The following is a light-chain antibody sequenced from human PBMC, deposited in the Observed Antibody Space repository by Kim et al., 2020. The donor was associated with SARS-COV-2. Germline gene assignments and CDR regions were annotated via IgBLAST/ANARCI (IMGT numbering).Light chain of an antibody. CDR2: RNN. V-gene: IGLV1-47*01. Sequence: PGQRVTISCSGSSSNIGSNYVYWYQQLPGTAPKLLIYRNNQRPSGVPDRFSGSKSGTSASLAISGPRSEDEADYYCAAWDDSLRVVFGGGTQLTVL. CDR1: SSNIGSNY. J-gene: IGLJ2*01. CDR3: AAWDDSLRVV.